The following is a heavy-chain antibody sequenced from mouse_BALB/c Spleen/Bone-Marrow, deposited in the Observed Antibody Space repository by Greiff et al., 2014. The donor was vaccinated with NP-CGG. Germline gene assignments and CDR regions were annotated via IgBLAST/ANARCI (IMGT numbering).Heavy chain of an antibody. J-gene: IGHJ3*01. CDR2: TSSGGGST. Sequence: DVQLQESGGGLVKPGGSLKLSCAASGFAFSSYDMSWARQTPEKRLEWVAYTSSGGGSTYYSDTVKGRFTISRDNAKNTLYLQMSSLKSEDTAMYYCARQILRGFAYWGQGTLVTASA. CDR1: GFAFSSYD. D-gene: IGHD1-1*01. V-gene: IGHV5-12-1*01. CDR3: ARQILRGFAY.